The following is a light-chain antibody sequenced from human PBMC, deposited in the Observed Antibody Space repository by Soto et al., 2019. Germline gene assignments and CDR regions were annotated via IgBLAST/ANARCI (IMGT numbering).Light chain of an antibody. Sequence: EIVMTQSPATLSVSPGERATLSCRASQSISGELAWYQQRPGQPPRLLIYGVSTRATGVTDRFSGSGSGSDFPLTISGLQSEDFAVYYCQQGHDWPLTFGQGTRLDI. CDR1: QSISGE. CDR2: GVS. V-gene: IGKV3-15*01. J-gene: IGKJ2*01. CDR3: QQGHDWPLT.